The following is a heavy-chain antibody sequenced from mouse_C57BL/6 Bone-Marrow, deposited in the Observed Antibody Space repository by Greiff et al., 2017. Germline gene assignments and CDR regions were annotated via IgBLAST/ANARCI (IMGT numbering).Heavy chain of an antibody. J-gene: IGHJ1*03. D-gene: IGHD1-1*01. V-gene: IGHV1-19*01. CDR1: GYTFTDYY. Sequence: EVQLQQSGPVLVKPGASVKMSCKASGYTFTDYYMNWVKQSHGKSLEWIGVINPYNGGTSYNQKFKGKATLTVDKASSTAYMELNSLTSDDSAVYYCARGRDYYDSSYKDWYFDGWGTGTTVTVSS. CDR3: ARGRDYYDSSYKDWYFDG. CDR2: INPYNGGT.